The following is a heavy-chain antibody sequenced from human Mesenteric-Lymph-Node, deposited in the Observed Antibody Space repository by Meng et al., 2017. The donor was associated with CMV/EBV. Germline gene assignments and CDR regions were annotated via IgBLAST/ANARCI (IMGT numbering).Heavy chain of an antibody. V-gene: IGHV1-8*03. J-gene: IGHJ6*02. Sequence: ASVKVSCKASGYTFTSYDINWVRQATGQGLEWMGWMNPNSGNTGYAQKFQGRVTITRNTSISTAYMELSSLRSEDTAVYYCARGGGTIFGVTYYYYYGMDVWGQGTTVTVSS. CDR3: ARGGGTIFGVTYYYYYGMDV. CDR1: GYTFTSYD. CDR2: MNPNSGNT. D-gene: IGHD3-3*01.